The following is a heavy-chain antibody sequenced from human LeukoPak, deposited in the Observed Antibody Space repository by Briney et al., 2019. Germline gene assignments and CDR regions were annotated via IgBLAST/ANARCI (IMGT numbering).Heavy chain of an antibody. J-gene: IGHJ6*03. Sequence: PSETLSLTCTVSGGSISSYYWSWIRQPPGKGLERIGYIYYSGSTNYNPSLKSRVTISVDTSKNQFSLKLSSVTAADTAVYYCARGAGSSSDYYYYMDVWGKGTTVTVSS. CDR3: ARGAGSSSDYYYYMDV. V-gene: IGHV4-59*01. CDR1: GGSISSYY. D-gene: IGHD3-10*01. CDR2: IYYSGST.